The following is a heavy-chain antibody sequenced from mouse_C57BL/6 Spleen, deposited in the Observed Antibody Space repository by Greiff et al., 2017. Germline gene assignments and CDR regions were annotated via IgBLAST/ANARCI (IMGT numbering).Heavy chain of an antibody. D-gene: IGHD1-1*01. V-gene: IGHV2-5*01. CDR1: GFSLTSYG. CDR3: ASSTTEDAMDY. J-gene: IGHJ4*01. CDR2: IWRGGST. Sequence: QVQLQQSGPGLVQPSQSLSITCTVSGFSLTSYGVHWVRQSPGKGLEWLGVIWRGGSTDYNAAFMSRLGITKDNSKRQVFFKRNRLQADDTAIYYGASSTTEDAMDYWGQGTSVTVSS.